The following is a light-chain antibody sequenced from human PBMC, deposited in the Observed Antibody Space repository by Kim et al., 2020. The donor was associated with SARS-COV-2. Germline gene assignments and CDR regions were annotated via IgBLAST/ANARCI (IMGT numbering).Light chain of an antibody. Sequence: ASAGDRVTITCRASQNISSYLAWYQQKPGKAPKLLIYAASTLQSGVPSRFAGNGSGTDFTLTISCLQSEDFATYYCQQYYTYPLTFGGGTKVDIK. CDR3: QQYYTYPLT. J-gene: IGKJ4*01. V-gene: IGKV1-8*01. CDR2: AAS. CDR1: QNISSY.